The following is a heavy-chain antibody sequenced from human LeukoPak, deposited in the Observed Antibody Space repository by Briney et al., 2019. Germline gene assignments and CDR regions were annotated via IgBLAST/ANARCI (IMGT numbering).Heavy chain of an antibody. V-gene: IGHV4-39*01. J-gene: IGHJ5*02. CDR1: GGSISSSSYY. CDR2: IYFRGST. Sequence: SETLSLTCTVSGGSISSSSYYWGWIRQPPGKGLEWIGTIYFRGSTYYNPSLKSRVTISVDTSKNQFSLKLSSVTAADTAVYYCARVRLEDSSGYYPSGIRPSNWFDPWGQGTLVTVS. D-gene: IGHD3-22*01. CDR3: ARVRLEDSSGYYPSGIRPSNWFDP.